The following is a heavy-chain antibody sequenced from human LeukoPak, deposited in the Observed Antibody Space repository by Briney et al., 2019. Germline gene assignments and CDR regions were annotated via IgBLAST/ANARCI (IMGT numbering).Heavy chain of an antibody. D-gene: IGHD2-21*02. Sequence: PGGSLRLSCAASGVTVGTNSMSWARQSPGKGLEWVSVIYSGGSTYNADSVNGRFTVSRDNSRNTLFLQMNNLRAEDTALYFCASAREYCGSDECYEYFQHWGQGTLVIVSS. CDR3: ASAREYCGSDECYEYFQH. V-gene: IGHV3-53*01. CDR2: IYSGGST. CDR1: GVTVGTNS. J-gene: IGHJ1*01.